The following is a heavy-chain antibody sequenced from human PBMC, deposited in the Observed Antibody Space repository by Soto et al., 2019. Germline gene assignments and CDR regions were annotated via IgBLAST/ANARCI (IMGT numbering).Heavy chain of an antibody. J-gene: IGHJ6*04. V-gene: IGHV1-18*01. Sequence: ASVKVSCKDSGYTFTSYGISWVRQAPGQGLEWMGWISAYNGNTNYAQKIQGRVTMTTDTSTSTAYMELRSLRSNDTAVYSCASSKLMVYAIPGYYGMDVWGKGTTVTVSS. D-gene: IGHD2-8*01. CDR1: GYTFTSYG. CDR3: ASSKLMVYAIPGYYGMDV. CDR2: ISAYNGNT.